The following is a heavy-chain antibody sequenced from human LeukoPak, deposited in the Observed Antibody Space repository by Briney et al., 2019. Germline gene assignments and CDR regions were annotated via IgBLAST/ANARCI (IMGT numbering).Heavy chain of an antibody. CDR2: IYPGDSDT. CDR1: GCSFTSYW. CDR3: ASLGYCSSTSCEYYFDY. Sequence: GESLKISCKGSGCSFTSYWIGWVRQMPGKGLEWMGIIYPGDSDTRYSPSFQGQVTISADKSISTTYLQWSSLKASDTAMYYCASLGYCSSTSCEYYFDYWGQGTLVTVSS. V-gene: IGHV5-51*01. J-gene: IGHJ4*02. D-gene: IGHD2-2*01.